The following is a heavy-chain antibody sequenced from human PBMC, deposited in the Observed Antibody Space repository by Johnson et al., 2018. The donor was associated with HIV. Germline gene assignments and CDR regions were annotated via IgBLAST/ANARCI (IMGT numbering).Heavy chain of an antibody. D-gene: IGHD3-22*01. V-gene: IGHV3-23*04. Sequence: QLVESGGGLVQPGGSLRLACAASGFPFSSYAMSWVRQAPGKGLAWVSAISGSGGSTYYADSVTGRFTIPRDNSKNTLYVQMNSLRAEDTAVYYCARVGGLYYYDSSGYRDDAFDIWGQGTMVTVSS. CDR1: GFPFSSYA. J-gene: IGHJ3*02. CDR2: ISGSGGST. CDR3: ARVGGLYYYDSSGYRDDAFDI.